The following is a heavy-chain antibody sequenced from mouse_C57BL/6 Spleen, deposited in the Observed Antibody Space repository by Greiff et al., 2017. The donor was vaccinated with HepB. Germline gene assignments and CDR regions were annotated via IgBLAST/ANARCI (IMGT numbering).Heavy chain of an antibody. CDR1: GYAFSSSW. J-gene: IGHJ4*01. CDR2: IYPGDGDT. V-gene: IGHV1-82*01. Sequence: VKLMESGPELVKPGASVKISCKASGYAFSSSWMNWVKQRPGKGLEWIGRIYPGDGDTNYNGKFKGKATLTADKSSSTAYMQLSSLTSEDSAVYFCATVYYYAMVYWGQGTSVTVSS. CDR3: ATVYYYAMVY.